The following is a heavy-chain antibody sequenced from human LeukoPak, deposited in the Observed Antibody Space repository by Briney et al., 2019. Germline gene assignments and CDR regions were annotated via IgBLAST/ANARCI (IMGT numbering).Heavy chain of an antibody. CDR2: ISAYNGNT. V-gene: IGHV1-18*01. CDR3: ARYYYYGMDV. J-gene: IGHJ6*02. CDR1: GYTVTSYG. Sequence: ASVKVSCKASGYTVTSYGISWVRQAPGQGHEWMGWISAYNGNTNYAQKPQGRVTMTTDTTTITAYMELRSLRSNDTAVYYCARYYYYGMDVWGQGTTVTVSS.